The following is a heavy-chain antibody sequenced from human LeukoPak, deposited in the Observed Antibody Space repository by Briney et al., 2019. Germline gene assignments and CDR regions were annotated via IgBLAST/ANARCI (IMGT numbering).Heavy chain of an antibody. V-gene: IGHV3-30*03. D-gene: IGHD5-12*01. CDR1: RFTLRNYG. Sequence: PGGSLRLSCAASRFTLRNYGMTWVRQAPGKGLEWVTVISADGRTQYYSDSVKGRFTISRDNSLNTLHLQMNSLRTGDTAVYYCAREFGHDRWYFDYWGQGALVTVSS. CDR2: ISADGRTQ. J-gene: IGHJ4*02. CDR3: AREFGHDRWYFDY.